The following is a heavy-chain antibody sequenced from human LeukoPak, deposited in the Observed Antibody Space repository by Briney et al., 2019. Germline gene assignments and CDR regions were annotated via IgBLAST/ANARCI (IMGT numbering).Heavy chain of an antibody. D-gene: IGHD1-26*01. CDR2: IYYSGST. CDR3: AREHTGPFDY. J-gene: IGHJ4*02. V-gene: IGHV4-39*01. Sequence: PSETLSLTCTASGGSISSSSYYWGWIRQPPGKGLEWIGSIYYSGSTYYNPSLKSRVTISVDTSKNQFSLKLSSVTAADTAVYYCAREHTGPFDYWGQGTLVTVSS. CDR1: GGSISSSSYY.